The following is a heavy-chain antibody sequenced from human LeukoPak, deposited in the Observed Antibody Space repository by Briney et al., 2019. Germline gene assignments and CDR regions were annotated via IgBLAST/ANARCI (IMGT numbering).Heavy chain of an antibody. J-gene: IGHJ4*02. CDR3: AKDTDCDY. CDR1: GFTFSSYA. V-gene: IGHV3-23*01. CDR2: ISSGGGNT. Sequence: TGGSLRLSCAASGFTFSSYAMSWVRQAPGKGLEWVSSISSGGGNTYYADSMKGRFTISRDNSKNTLYLQMNSLRAEDTAVYYCAKDTDCDYWGQGTLVTVSS.